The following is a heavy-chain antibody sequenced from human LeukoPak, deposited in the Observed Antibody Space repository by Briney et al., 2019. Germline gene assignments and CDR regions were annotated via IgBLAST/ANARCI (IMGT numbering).Heavy chain of an antibody. D-gene: IGHD4-17*01. CDR2: FDPEDGET. J-gene: IGHJ4*02. Sequence: ASVKVSCKVSGYTLTELSMHWVRQAPGKGREWMGGFDPEDGETIYAQKFQGRVTMTEDTSTDTAYMELSSLRSEDTAVYYCATAMALHYGDYRGGLDYWGQGTLVTVSS. V-gene: IGHV1-24*01. CDR1: GYTLTELS. CDR3: ATAMALHYGDYRGGLDY.